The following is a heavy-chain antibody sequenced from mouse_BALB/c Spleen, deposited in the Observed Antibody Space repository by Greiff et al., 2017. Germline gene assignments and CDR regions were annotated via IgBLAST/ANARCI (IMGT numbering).Heavy chain of an antibody. CDR2: IYPSDSYT. D-gene: IGHD1-1*01. CDR1: GYTFTSYW. CDR3: TGGSSPWFAY. V-gene: IGHV1-69*02. J-gene: IGHJ3*01. Sequence: QVQLQQPGAELVRPGASVKLSCKASGYTFTSYWINWVKQRPGQGLEWIGNIYPSDSYTNYNQKFKDKATLTVDKSSSTAYMQLSSPTSEDSAVYYCTGGSSPWFAYWGQGTLVTVSA.